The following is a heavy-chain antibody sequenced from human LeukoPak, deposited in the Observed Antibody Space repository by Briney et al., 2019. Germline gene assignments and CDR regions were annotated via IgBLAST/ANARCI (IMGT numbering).Heavy chain of an antibody. D-gene: IGHD6-13*01. J-gene: IGHJ5*02. CDR2: IYYSGST. CDR3: ARDGSGIAGLFDP. V-gene: IGHV4-39*07. CDR1: GGSISSSSYY. Sequence: SETLSLTCTVSGGSISSSSYYWGWIRQPPGKGLEWIGSIYYSGSTYYNPSLKSRVTISVDTSKNQFSLKLSSVTAADTAVYYCARDGSGIAGLFDPWGQGTLVTVSS.